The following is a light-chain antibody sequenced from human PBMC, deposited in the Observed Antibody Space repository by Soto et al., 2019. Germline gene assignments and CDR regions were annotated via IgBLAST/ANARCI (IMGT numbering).Light chain of an antibody. CDR1: RSITLW. CDR3: HHYSSSSWT. Sequence: GDTVTLTCRASRSITLWLAWYQQKPGKATKLLIFAAYTLDSGFPSRLRGSGSGAEFTLTISSLQPDDLATYYWHHYSSSSWTCGRGTNVEI. J-gene: IGKJ1*01. V-gene: IGKV1-5*01. CDR2: AAY.